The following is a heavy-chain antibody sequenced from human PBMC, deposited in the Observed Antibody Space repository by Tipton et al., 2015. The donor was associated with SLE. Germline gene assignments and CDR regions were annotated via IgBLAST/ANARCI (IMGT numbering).Heavy chain of an antibody. Sequence: TLSLTCTVSGGSVSSRDSYWSWIRQPPGQGLEWIGNIYYSGTTYYNPSLRSGVTISVDTSKNQFSLNLNSVTAADTAVYYCARARGRYSYGYDAFDIWGQGTMVTVSS. J-gene: IGHJ3*02. V-gene: IGHV4-30-4*01. D-gene: IGHD5-18*01. CDR2: IYYSGTT. CDR3: ARARGRYSYGYDAFDI. CDR1: GGSVSSRDSY.